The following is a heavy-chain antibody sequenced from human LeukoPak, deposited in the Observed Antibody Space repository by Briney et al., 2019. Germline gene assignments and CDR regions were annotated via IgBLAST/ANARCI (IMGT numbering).Heavy chain of an antibody. V-gene: IGHV4-34*01. CDR3: VRGYYGSGSYYPRYYYGMDV. CDR2: INHSGST. CDR1: GGSFSGYY. D-gene: IGHD3-10*01. Sequence: SSETLSLTCAVYGGSFSGYYWSWIRQPPGKGLEWVGEINHSGSTNYNPSLKSRVTISVDASKNQFSLKLSSVTAADTAVYYCVRGYYGSGSYYPRYYYGMDVWGKGTTVTVSS. J-gene: IGHJ6*04.